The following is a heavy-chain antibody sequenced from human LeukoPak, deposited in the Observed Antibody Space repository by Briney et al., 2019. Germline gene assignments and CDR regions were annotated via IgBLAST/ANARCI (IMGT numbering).Heavy chain of an antibody. CDR3: ARGPYGTSWTGLAYWYFDL. CDR2: IYYSGST. Sequence: SETLSLTCTVSGGSISSSSYYWGWIRQPPGKGPEWIGSIYYSGSTYYNPSLKSRVTISVDTSKNQFSLKLSSVTAADTAVYYCARGPYGTSWTGLAYWYFDLWGRGTLVTVSS. D-gene: IGHD2-2*01. V-gene: IGHV4-39*07. CDR1: GGSISSSSYY. J-gene: IGHJ2*01.